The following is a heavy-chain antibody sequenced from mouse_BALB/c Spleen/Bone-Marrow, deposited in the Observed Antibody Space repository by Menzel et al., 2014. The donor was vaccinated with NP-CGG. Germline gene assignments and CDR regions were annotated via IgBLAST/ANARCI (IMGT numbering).Heavy chain of an antibody. D-gene: IGHD1-1*01. CDR1: GFTFSSSG. CDR3: ARSSSSSDYFDY. CDR2: ISSASSTI. J-gene: IGHJ2*01. Sequence: DVMLVESGGGLVQPGGSRKLSCAASGFTFSSSGMHWVRQAPEKGLEWVAYISSASSTIYYADTVMGLFTISRDNPKNTLFLQMTSLRSEDTAMYYCARSSSSSDYFDYWGQGTTLTVSS. V-gene: IGHV5-17*02.